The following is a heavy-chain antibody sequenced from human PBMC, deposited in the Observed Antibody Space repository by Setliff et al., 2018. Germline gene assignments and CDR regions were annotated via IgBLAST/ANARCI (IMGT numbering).Heavy chain of an antibody. CDR1: GDSFSGYF. CDR3: ARAPPSSGWTPRGYYYYDMDV. D-gene: IGHD6-19*01. V-gene: IGHV4-34*01. J-gene: IGHJ6*03. CDR2: IDQSGST. Sequence: SETLSLTCAVYGDSFSGYFWTWIRQPPGKGLEWIGDIDQSGSTNYNPSLKSRLTISVDTSKNQLSLSLSSVTAADTAVYYCARAPPSSGWTPRGYYYYDMDVWGKGTTVTVSS.